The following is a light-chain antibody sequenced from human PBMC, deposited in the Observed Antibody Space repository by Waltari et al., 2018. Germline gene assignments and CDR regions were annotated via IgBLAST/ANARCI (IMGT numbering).Light chain of an antibody. CDR3: NSYAGSSSWV. Sequence: QSALTQPASVSEPPGQSITISCTGTSSDIGFYTYVSWYQQHPGKAPKLMIYDISERPSGVSNRFSGSKSGNTASLTISGLQAEDEADYYCNSYAGSSSWVFGGGTKLTVL. J-gene: IGLJ3*02. CDR1: SSDIGFYTY. CDR2: DIS. V-gene: IGLV2-14*03.